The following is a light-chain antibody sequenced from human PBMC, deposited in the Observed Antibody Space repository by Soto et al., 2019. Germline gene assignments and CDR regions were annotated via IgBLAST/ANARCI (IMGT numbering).Light chain of an antibody. V-gene: IGKV3-11*01. CDR3: QQYGSSGT. CDR2: DAS. J-gene: IGKJ1*01. CDR1: QSVSSY. Sequence: EIVLTQSPATLSLSPGERATLFCRASQSVSSYFAWYQQKPGQAPNLLIYDASNRATGIPARFSGSGSGTDFTLTISSLEPEDFAVYYCQQYGSSGTFGQGTKVDIK.